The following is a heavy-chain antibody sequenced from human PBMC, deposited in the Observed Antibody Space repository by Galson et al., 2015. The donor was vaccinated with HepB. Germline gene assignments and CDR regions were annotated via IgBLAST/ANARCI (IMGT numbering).Heavy chain of an antibody. CDR1: GYTFTGYY. V-gene: IGHV1-2*02. J-gene: IGHJ4*02. Sequence: SVKVSCKASGYTFTGYYMHWVRQAPGQGLEWMGWINPNSGGTNYAQKFQGRVTMTRDTSISTAYMELSRLRSDDTAVYYCARDLNRSGYYSYFDYWGQGTLVTVSS. CDR3: ARDLNRSGYYSYFDY. CDR2: INPNSGGT. D-gene: IGHD3-22*01.